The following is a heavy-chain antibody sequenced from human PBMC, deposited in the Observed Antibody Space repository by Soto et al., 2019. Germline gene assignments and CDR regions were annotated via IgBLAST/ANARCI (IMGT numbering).Heavy chain of an antibody. CDR2: IIPILGIA. CDR1: GGTFSSYT. CDR3: ASPGGTIVVVPAADLDDAFDI. D-gene: IGHD2-2*01. J-gene: IGHJ3*02. V-gene: IGHV1-69*02. Sequence: SVKASCKASGGTFSSYTISWVRQAPGQGLEWMGRIIPILGIANYAQKFQGRVTITADKSTSTAYMELSSLRSEDTAVYYCASPGGTIVVVPAADLDDAFDIWGQGTMVTVSS.